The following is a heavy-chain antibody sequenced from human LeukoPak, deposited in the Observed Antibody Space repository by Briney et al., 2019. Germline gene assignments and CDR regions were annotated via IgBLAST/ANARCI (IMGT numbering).Heavy chain of an antibody. J-gene: IGHJ5*02. CDR1: GGSFSGYY. D-gene: IGHD6-13*01. CDR2: INHSGST. Sequence: SETLSLTCAVYGGSFSGYYWSWIRQPPGKGLEWIGEINHSGSTNYNPSLKSRVTISVDTSKNQFSLKLSSVTAADTAVYYCARDPSIAAAGTRGMYNWFDPWGQGTLVTVSS. CDR3: ARDPSIAAAGTRGMYNWFDP. V-gene: IGHV4-34*01.